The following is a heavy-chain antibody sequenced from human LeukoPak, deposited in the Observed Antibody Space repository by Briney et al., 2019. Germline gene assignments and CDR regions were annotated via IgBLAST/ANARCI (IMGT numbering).Heavy chain of an antibody. Sequence: ASVKVSCKASGGTFSSYAISWVRQAPGQGLEWMGGIILIFGTANYAQKFQGRVTITADESTSTAYMELSSLRSEDTAVYYCASRKTRSSTSCYFYWGQGTLVTVSS. D-gene: IGHD2-2*01. CDR1: GGTFSSYA. J-gene: IGHJ4*02. V-gene: IGHV1-69*13. CDR3: ASRKTRSSTSCYFY. CDR2: IILIFGTA.